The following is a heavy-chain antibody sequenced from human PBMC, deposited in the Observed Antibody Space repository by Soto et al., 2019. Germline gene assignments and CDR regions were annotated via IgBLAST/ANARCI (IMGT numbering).Heavy chain of an antibody. CDR3: ALNPGRYFDSPEDAFDI. CDR2: ISGGGGST. CDR1: GFTFSSYV. D-gene: IGHD3-9*01. J-gene: IGHJ3*02. V-gene: IGHV3-23*01. Sequence: EVQLSESGGGLGQPGGSLRLSCAASGFTFSSYVMSWVRQAPGKGLEWVSAISGGGGSTYYADSVKGRFTISRDNSKNSLYLQMNSQIVEDTAVYYCALNPGRYFDSPEDAFDIWGQGTTVTVSS.